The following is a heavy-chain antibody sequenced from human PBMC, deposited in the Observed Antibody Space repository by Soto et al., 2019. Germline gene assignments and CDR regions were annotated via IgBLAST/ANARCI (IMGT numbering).Heavy chain of an antibody. CDR3: ARGFYYTYDFWSGYYTGLDY. J-gene: IGHJ4*02. CDR1: GGSFSGYY. V-gene: IGHV4-34*01. Sequence: SETLSLTCAVYGGSFSGYYWSWIRQPPGKGLEWIGEINHSGSTNYNPSLKSRVTISVDTSKNQFSLKLSSVTAADTAVYYCARGFYYTYDFWSGYYTGLDYWGQGTLVTVSS. CDR2: INHSGST. D-gene: IGHD3-3*01.